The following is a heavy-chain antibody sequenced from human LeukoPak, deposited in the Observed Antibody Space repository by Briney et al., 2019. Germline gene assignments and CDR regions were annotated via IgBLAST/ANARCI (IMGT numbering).Heavy chain of an antibody. CDR1: GFTFSSYA. D-gene: IGHD3-3*01. V-gene: IGHV3-23*01. J-gene: IGHJ4*02. CDR2: ISGSGGST. CDR3: AKSRYKDDFWSGYPDY. Sequence: PGGSLRLSCAASGFTFSSYAMSWVRQAPGKGLEWVSAISGSGGSTYYADSVKGRFTISRDSSKNTLYLQMNSLRAEDTAVYYCAKSRYKDDFWSGYPDYWGQGTLVTVSS.